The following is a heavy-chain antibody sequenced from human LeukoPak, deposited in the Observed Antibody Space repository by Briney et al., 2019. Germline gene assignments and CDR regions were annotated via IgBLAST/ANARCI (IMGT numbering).Heavy chain of an antibody. CDR1: GFTFSHYW. Sequence: GGSLRLSCAASGFTFSHYWMHWVRQVPGKGLVWVSRINSDGSATTYADSVSGRFTISRANGKNLLYLQMSGLTVEDTAVYYCTRDRAGTGSGWFDPWGQGTLVTVSS. V-gene: IGHV3-74*01. CDR2: INSDGSAT. CDR3: TRDRAGTGSGWFDP. D-gene: IGHD3-10*01. J-gene: IGHJ5*02.